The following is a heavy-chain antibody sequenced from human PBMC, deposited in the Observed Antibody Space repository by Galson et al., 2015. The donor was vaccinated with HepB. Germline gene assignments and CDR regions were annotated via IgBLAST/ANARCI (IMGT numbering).Heavy chain of an antibody. CDR3: ATGKPPTIMGPNAGDFES. Sequence: SLRLSCAASGFIFSNFGMHWVRQAPGKGLEWVAHITYDGSDKYYADSVKGRFTVSRGNSRNTLYLEMISLRPEDTAVYYCATGKPPTIMGPNAGDFESWGQGTLVTVS. D-gene: IGHD1-1*01. CDR2: ITYDGSDK. V-gene: IGHV3-30*03. CDR1: GFIFSNFG. J-gene: IGHJ4*02.